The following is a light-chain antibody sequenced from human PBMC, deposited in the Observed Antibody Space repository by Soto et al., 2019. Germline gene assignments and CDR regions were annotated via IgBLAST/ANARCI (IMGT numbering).Light chain of an antibody. CDR3: SSYAGNNNLL. CDR1: SSDVGGYNY. V-gene: IGLV2-8*01. J-gene: IGLJ2*01. Sequence: QSALPQPPSASGSPGQSVTISCTGTSSDVGGYNYVSWYQQYPGKAPKLIIFEVTERPSGVPDRFSGSKSGNTASLTVSGLQDEDEADYYCSSYAGNNNLLFGGGTKLTVL. CDR2: EVT.